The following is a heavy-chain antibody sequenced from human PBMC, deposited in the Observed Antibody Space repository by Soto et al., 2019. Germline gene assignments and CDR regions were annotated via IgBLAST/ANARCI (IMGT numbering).Heavy chain of an antibody. CDR1: GGSFSGYY. CDR2: INHSGST. Sequence: SETLSLTCAVYGGSFSGYYWSWIRQPPGKGLEWIGEINHSGSTNYNPSLKSRVTISVDTSKNQFSLKLSSVTAADTAVYYCARGPSYYGSGSSVFDYWGQGTLVTVS. CDR3: ARGPSYYGSGSSVFDY. V-gene: IGHV4-34*01. J-gene: IGHJ4*02. D-gene: IGHD3-10*01.